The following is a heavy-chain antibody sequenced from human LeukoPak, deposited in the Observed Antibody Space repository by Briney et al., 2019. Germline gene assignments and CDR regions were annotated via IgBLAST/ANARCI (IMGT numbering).Heavy chain of an antibody. J-gene: IGHJ4*02. V-gene: IGHV3-23*01. CDR1: GFTFSSYA. Sequence: GGSLRLSCAASGFTFSSYAMNWVRQAPGKGLEWVSTISGSGGSTYYADSVKGRFTISRDNSKNTLYLQMNSLRAEDTAVYYCAKRGDGYFYYFDYCGPGNLVTVSS. CDR3: AKRGDGYFYYFDY. D-gene: IGHD5-24*01. CDR2: ISGSGGST.